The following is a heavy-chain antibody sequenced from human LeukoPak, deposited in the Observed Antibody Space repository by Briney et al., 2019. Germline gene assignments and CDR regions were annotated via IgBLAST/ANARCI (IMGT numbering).Heavy chain of an antibody. CDR3: ARRRRSSWAFDY. CDR1: GGSLSSSSYY. Sequence: SETLSLTCAVSGGSLSSSSYYWAWIRQPPGKGLEWIGSIYHDGSTYSNPSLEGRVTISVDTSKNQFSLKLSSVTAADTAVYYCARRRRSSWAFDYWGQGTLVTVSS. J-gene: IGHJ4*02. D-gene: IGHD6-13*01. V-gene: IGHV4-39*01. CDR2: IYHDGST.